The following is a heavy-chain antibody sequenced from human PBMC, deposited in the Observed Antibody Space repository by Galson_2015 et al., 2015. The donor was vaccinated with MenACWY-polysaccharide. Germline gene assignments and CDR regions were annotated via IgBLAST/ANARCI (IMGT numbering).Heavy chain of an antibody. D-gene: IGHD5-18*01. CDR3: ARALYSYGSYNFDY. CDR2: IIPMLGIA. J-gene: IGHJ4*02. Sequence: SVKVSCKASGGTFSTYTISWVRQAPGQGLEWMGRIIPMLGIADYAQNFQGRVTITADKSTSTAYLELSSVRSEDTAVYYCARALYSYGSYNFDYWGQGTLVTVSS. V-gene: IGHV1-69*02. CDR1: GGTFSTYT.